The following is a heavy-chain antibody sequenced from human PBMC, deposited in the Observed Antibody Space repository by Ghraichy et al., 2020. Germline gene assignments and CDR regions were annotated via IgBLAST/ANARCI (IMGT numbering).Heavy chain of an antibody. Sequence: GESLRLSCAASGFTFSSYAMSWVRQAPGKGLEWVSAISGSGGSTYYADSVKGRFTISRDNSKNTLYLQMNSLRAEDTAVYYCAKDYDSSGWYWFDPWGQGTLVTVSS. CDR2: ISGSGGST. J-gene: IGHJ5*02. CDR3: AKDYDSSGWYWFDP. CDR1: GFTFSSYA. V-gene: IGHV3-23*01. D-gene: IGHD6-19*01.